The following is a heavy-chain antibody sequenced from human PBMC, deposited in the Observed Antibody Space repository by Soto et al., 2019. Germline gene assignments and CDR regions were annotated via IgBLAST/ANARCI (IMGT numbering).Heavy chain of an antibody. D-gene: IGHD6-19*01. CDR2: MNPNSGNT. Sequence: ASVKVSCKASGYTFTGYDINWVRQATGQGLEWMGWMNPNSGNTGYAQKFQGRVTMTRNTSISTAYMELSSLRSEDTAVYYCARGPLEQWLVHSIVGAQGGDYWGQGTLVTVSS. CDR3: ARGPLEQWLVHSIVGAQGGDY. J-gene: IGHJ4*02. CDR1: GYTFTGYD. V-gene: IGHV1-8*01.